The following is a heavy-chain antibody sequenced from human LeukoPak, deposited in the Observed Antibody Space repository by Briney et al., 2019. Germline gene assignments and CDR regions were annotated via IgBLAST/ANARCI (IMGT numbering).Heavy chain of an antibody. J-gene: IGHJ3*02. Sequence: ASVKVSCKASGYTFTSYAMHWVRQAPGQRLEWMGWINAGNGNTKYSQEFQGRVTITRDTSASTAYMELSSLRSEDMAVYYCARGRDSSGYNSPIDAFDIWGQGTMVTVSS. D-gene: IGHD3-22*01. V-gene: IGHV1-3*03. CDR1: GYTFTSYA. CDR3: ARGRDSSGYNSPIDAFDI. CDR2: INAGNGNT.